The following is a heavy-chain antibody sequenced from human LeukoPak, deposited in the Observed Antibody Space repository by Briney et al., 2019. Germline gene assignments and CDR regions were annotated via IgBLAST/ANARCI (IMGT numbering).Heavy chain of an antibody. V-gene: IGHV1-69*01. CDR3: ARGYYYDSSGFPSPYYLDY. CDR2: IIPIFGTA. D-gene: IGHD3-22*01. Sequence: GASVKVSCKASGGTFSSYAISWVRQAPGQGLEWMGGIIPIFGTANYAQKFQGRVTITADESTSTAYMELSSLRSEDTAVHYCARGYYYDSSGFPSPYYLDYWGQGTLVTVSS. J-gene: IGHJ4*02. CDR1: GGTFSSYA.